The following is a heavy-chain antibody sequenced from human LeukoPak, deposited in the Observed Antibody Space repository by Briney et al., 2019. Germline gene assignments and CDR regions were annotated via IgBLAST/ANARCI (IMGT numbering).Heavy chain of an antibody. D-gene: IGHD3-10*01. V-gene: IGHV3-64D*06. CDR2: ISSNGGST. CDR1: GFTFSSYA. J-gene: IGHJ4*02. Sequence: GGSLRLSCSASGFTFSSYAMHWARQAPGKGLEYVSAISSNGGSTYYADSVKGRFAISRDNSKNTLYLQMSSLRAEDTAVYYCVKPLWFGELLGGTGDYWGQGTLVTVSS. CDR3: VKPLWFGELLGGTGDY.